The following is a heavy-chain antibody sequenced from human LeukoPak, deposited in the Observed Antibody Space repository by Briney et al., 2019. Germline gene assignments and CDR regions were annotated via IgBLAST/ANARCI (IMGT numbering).Heavy chain of an antibody. CDR3: ANDLGWIQLNLG. D-gene: IGHD5-18*01. Sequence: PSETLSLTCAVSGGSISSSNWWSWVRQPPGKGLEWIGEIYHSGSTNYNPSLKSRVTISVDKSKNQFSLKLSSVTAADTAVYYCANDLGWIQLNLGRGQGTLVTVSS. J-gene: IGHJ4*02. V-gene: IGHV4-4*02. CDR2: IYHSGST. CDR1: GGSISSSNW.